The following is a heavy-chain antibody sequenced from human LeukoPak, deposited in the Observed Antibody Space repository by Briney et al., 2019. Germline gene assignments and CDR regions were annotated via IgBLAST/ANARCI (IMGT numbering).Heavy chain of an antibody. V-gene: IGHV3-23*01. D-gene: IGHD3-10*01. CDR3: AKDRGLLWFGELRLDY. Sequence: GGSLRLSCAASGFTFSSYAMSWVRQAPGKGLEWVSAISGSGGSTYYADSVKGRFTISRDNSKNTLYLQMNSLRAEDTAVYYCAKDRGLLWFGELRLDYWGQGTLVTVSS. J-gene: IGHJ4*02. CDR2: ISGSGGST. CDR1: GFTFSSYA.